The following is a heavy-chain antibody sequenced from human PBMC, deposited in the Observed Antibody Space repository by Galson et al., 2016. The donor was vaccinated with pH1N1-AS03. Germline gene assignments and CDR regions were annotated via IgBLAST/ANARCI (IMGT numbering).Heavy chain of an antibody. V-gene: IGHV2-70*20. J-gene: IGHJ4*02. D-gene: IGHD6-13*01. CDR2: IDSDDDK. CDR1: GFSLTSPGVC. CDR3: ARVWGAAAGYFDY. Sequence: PALVKPTQTLTLTCSFSGFSLTSPGVCVTWVRQPPGKALEWLATIDSDDDKYYTTSLKTRLTISKDTSKNQVVLTMTNMDPVDTATYYCARVWGAAAGYFDYWGQGMLVTVSS.